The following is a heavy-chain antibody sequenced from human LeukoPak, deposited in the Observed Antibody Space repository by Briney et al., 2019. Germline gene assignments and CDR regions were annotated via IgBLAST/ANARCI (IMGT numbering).Heavy chain of an antibody. CDR2: IIPMSRTT. D-gene: IGHD3-10*01. CDR1: GDSVSHD. CDR3: ASDSGSGMYYMDV. J-gene: IGHJ6*03. V-gene: IGHV1-69*05. Sequence: SEKVSCKASGDSVSHDISWVRQAPGQGFEWMGGIIPMSRTTEYAQKFRDRVTITTDESTSTVYMEVRSLSFEDTAIYYCASDSGSGMYYMDVWGKGTTVAVAS.